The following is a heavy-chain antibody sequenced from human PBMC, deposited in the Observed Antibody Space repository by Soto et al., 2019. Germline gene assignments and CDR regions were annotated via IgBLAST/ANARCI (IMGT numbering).Heavy chain of an antibody. V-gene: IGHV4-39*01. CDR3: ARQPSYYYDSSGYQDYYGMDV. D-gene: IGHD3-22*01. CDR2: IYYSGST. J-gene: IGHJ6*02. CDR1: GGSISSSSYY. Sequence: SETLSLTCTVSGGSISSSSYYWGCLRQPPGKGLEWIGSIYYSGSTYYNPSLKSRVTISVDTSKNQFSLKLSSVTAADTAVYYCARQPSYYYDSSGYQDYYGMDVWGQGTTVT.